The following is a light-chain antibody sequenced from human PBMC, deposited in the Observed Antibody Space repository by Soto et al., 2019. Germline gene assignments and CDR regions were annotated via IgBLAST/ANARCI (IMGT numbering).Light chain of an antibody. Sequence: DIILTQSPATLPLSPGERATLSCRASQNVYTYLAWYQQKPGQAPRLLIYDASNRATGIPPRFSGSGSGTDFTLTISGLAPEDFTVYYCQQRGNWPITFGQGTRLEIK. V-gene: IGKV3-11*01. CDR2: DAS. CDR3: QQRGNWPIT. CDR1: QNVYTY. J-gene: IGKJ5*01.